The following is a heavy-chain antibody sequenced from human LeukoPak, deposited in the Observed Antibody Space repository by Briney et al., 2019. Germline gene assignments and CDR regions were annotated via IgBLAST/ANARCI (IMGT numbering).Heavy chain of an antibody. CDR1: GFTFSSYE. CDR2: ISSSGSTI. J-gene: IGHJ4*02. CDR3: ARDPRYLGPFDY. D-gene: IGHD3-9*01. Sequence: GGSLRLSCAASGFTFSSYEMNWVRQAPGKGLEWVSYISSSGSTIYYADSVRGRFTISRDNAKNSLYLQMNSLRAEDTAVYYCARDPRYLGPFDYWGQGTLVTVSS. V-gene: IGHV3-48*03.